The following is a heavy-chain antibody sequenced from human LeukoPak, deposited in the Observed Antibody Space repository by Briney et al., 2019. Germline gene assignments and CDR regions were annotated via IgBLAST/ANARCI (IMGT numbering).Heavy chain of an antibody. CDR3: ARVSRCYNWNYEGLGAFDI. CDR2: IYYSGST. V-gene: IGHV4-59*08. D-gene: IGHD1-7*01. CDR1: GGSISSYY. J-gene: IGHJ3*02. Sequence: SETLSLTCTVSGGSISSYYWSWVRQPPGKGLEWIGYIYYSGSTNYNPSLKSRVSISVVTSKNQFSLKLSFVTDADTAVYYCARVSRCYNWNYEGLGAFDIWGQGTMVTVSS.